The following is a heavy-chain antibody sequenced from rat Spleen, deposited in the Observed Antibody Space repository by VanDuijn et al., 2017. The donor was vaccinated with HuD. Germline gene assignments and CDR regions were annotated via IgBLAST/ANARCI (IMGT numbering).Heavy chain of an antibody. Sequence: EVQLVESGGGLVQPGRSLKLSCAASGFTFSNYGMAWVRQAPTKGLEWVASITNSGGSTYYRDSVKGRFTISRDNAKRTLYLQMNSLRSEDTATYYCAVSGYGYWGQGVMVTVSS. CDR2: ITNSGGST. J-gene: IGHJ2*01. CDR1: GFTFSNYG. CDR3: AVSGYGY. D-gene: IGHD4-3*01. V-gene: IGHV5S13*01.